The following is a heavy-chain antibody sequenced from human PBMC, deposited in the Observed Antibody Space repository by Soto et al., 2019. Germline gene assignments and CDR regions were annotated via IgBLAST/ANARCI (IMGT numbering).Heavy chain of an antibody. V-gene: IGHV4-59*01. CDR1: GGSISSYY. J-gene: IGHJ4*02. CDR2: IYYSGST. D-gene: IGHD5-18*01. CDR3: ARDNGYSYGYTLDH. Sequence: PSETLSLTCTVSGGSISSYYWSWIRQPPGKRLEWIGYIYYSGSTNYNASLKIRVTISVDTSKNQFSLMLSFVTAADTAVYYCARDNGYSYGYTLDHWGQGTLVTV.